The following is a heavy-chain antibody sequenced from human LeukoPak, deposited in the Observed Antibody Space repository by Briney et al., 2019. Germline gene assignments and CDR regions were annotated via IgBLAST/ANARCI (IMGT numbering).Heavy chain of an antibody. Sequence: GGSLRLSCAASGFTFSSYAMHWVRQAPGKGLEWVAVISYDGSNKYYADSVKGRFTISRDNAKNSLYLQMNSLRAEDTAVYYCAKDSLYYYGSGSYSPDLPDYWGQGTLVTVSS. V-gene: IGHV3-30-3*01. CDR3: AKDSLYYYGSGSYSPDLPDY. D-gene: IGHD3-10*01. CDR2: ISYDGSNK. CDR1: GFTFSSYA. J-gene: IGHJ4*02.